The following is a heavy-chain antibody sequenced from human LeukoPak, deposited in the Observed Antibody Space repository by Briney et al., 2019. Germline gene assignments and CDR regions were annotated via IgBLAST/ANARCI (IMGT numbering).Heavy chain of an antibody. Sequence: SSETLSLTCTVSGGCISSSSYYWGWIRQPPGKGLEWIGSIYYSGSTYYNPSLKSRVTISVDTSKNQFSLKLSSVTAADTAVYYCARHGGNIVVVPAAIAFDYWGQGTLVTVSS. CDR3: ARHGGNIVVVPAAIAFDY. CDR1: GGCISSSSYY. J-gene: IGHJ4*02. CDR2: IYYSGST. D-gene: IGHD2-2*01. V-gene: IGHV4-39*01.